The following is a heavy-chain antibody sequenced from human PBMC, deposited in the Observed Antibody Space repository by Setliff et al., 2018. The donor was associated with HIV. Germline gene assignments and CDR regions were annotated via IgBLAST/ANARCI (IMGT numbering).Heavy chain of an antibody. CDR1: GGSFPAYY. V-gene: IGHV4-34*01. CDR3: VRRHGDYAFDP. D-gene: IGHD4-17*01. CDR2: INYSGDT. J-gene: IGHJ5*02. Sequence: KTSETLSLTCAVYGGSFPAYYWNWVRQPPGKGLEWIGEINYSGDTTYNPSLKSRVNMFIDTSKKQFSLKVASVTAADTAVYYCVRRHGDYAFDPWGQGTQVTVS.